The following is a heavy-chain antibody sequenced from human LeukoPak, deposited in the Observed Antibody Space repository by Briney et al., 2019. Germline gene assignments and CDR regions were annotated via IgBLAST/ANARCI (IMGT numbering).Heavy chain of an antibody. CDR3: AREYDFWSGHFDY. Sequence: SETLSLTCTVSGGSISSSYWSWIRQPPGKVLQWIRYIYYSGSPNYNPSRKSRATISVDTSKEQFSLKLSSVTAADTAVYYCAREYDFWSGHFDYWGQGTLVTVSS. CDR2: IYYSGSP. CDR1: GGSISSSY. V-gene: IGHV4-59*01. D-gene: IGHD3-3*01. J-gene: IGHJ4*02.